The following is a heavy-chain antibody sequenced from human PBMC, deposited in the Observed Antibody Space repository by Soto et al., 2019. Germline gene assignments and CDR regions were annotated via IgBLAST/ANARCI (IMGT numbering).Heavy chain of an antibody. Sequence: QVQLVESGGGVVQPGRSLRLSCAASGFMFGTYVMHWVRQAPGKGLEWVAGISNEGSSTHYADSAKGRLSISRDNSKNTLYLQVNSLSAEDAAVYYCAREDANSGHAGTLQHWGQGTLVSVSS. D-gene: IGHD3-22*01. CDR1: GFMFGTYV. J-gene: IGHJ1*01. CDR3: AREDANSGHAGTLQH. CDR2: ISNEGSST. V-gene: IGHV3-30*03.